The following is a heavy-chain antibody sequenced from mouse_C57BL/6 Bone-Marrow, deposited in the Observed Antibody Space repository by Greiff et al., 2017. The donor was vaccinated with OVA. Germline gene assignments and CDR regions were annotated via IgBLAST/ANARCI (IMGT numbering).Heavy chain of an antibody. V-gene: IGHV1-81*01. Sequence: VQLQESGAELARPGASVKLSCKASGYTFTSYGISWVKQRTGQGLEWIGEIYPRSGNTYYNEKFKGKATLTADKSSSTAYMELRSLTSEDSAVYFCAGVCKSSFAYWGQGTLVTVSA. CDR3: AGVCKSSFAY. CDR2: IYPRSGNT. J-gene: IGHJ3*01. CDR1: GYTFTSYG.